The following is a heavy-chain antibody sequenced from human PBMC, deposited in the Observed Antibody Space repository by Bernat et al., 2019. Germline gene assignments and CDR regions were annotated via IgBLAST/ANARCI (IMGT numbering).Heavy chain of an antibody. Sequence: QVQLVPSGAEVKKPGASVKVSCKASGYTFTSYGISWVRQAPGQGLEWMGWISAYNGNTNYAQKLQGRVTMTTDTSTSTAYMELRSLRSDDTAVYYCARRSVGAPPHYYYYYGMDVWGQGTTVTVSS. V-gene: IGHV1-18*01. CDR3: ARRSVGAPPHYYYYYGMDV. J-gene: IGHJ6*02. CDR1: GYTFTSYG. D-gene: IGHD1-26*01. CDR2: ISAYNGNT.